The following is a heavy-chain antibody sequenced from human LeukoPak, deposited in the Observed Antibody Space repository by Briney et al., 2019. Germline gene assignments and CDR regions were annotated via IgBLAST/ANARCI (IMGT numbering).Heavy chain of an antibody. V-gene: IGHV1-18*04. CDR1: GYTFTAYY. CDR3: ARFFGENAFDI. Sequence: ASVKVSCKPSGYTFTAYYIHWVRQAPGQGLEWMGWISAYNGNTNYAQKLQGRVTMTTDTSTSTAYMELRSLRSDDTAVYYCARFFGENAFDIWGQGTMVTVSS. CDR2: ISAYNGNT. D-gene: IGHD3-10*01. J-gene: IGHJ3*02.